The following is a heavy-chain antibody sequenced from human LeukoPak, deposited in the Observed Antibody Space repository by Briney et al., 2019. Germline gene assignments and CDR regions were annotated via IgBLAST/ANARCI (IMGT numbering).Heavy chain of an antibody. Sequence: APVKLSCTASRYIFTSYYIHWVRQPPGQGLEWMGWINPNNGGTKYGKKFQGRVTMTSDTSISTAYMELSRLRYDDTAMYYCARDRGSSWFADYWGQGSLVSVPS. CDR2: INPNNGGT. J-gene: IGHJ4*02. V-gene: IGHV1-2*02. CDR1: RYIFTSYY. CDR3: ARDRGSSWFADY. D-gene: IGHD6-13*01.